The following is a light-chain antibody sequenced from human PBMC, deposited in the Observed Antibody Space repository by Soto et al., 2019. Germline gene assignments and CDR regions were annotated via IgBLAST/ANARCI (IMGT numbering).Light chain of an antibody. CDR3: HQYKNWLALT. Sequence: EIVMTQSPDMLSVSPGERATLSCRVSQSISSNLAWYQQKPGQAPRLLIYDTSTRAAGIPVRFRGSGSGTEFTLTISSLQSEDSAVYYCHQYKNWLALTFGGGTKV. CDR2: DTS. J-gene: IGKJ4*01. CDR1: QSISSN. V-gene: IGKV3-15*01.